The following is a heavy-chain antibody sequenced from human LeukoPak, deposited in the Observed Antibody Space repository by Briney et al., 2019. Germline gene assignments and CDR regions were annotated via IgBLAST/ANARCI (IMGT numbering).Heavy chain of an antibody. D-gene: IGHD3-16*02. J-gene: IGHJ4*02. CDR3: AKGAITFGGVIVQYFDY. V-gene: IGHV3-23*01. Sequence: GGSLRLSCAASGFTFSSYAMSWVRQAPGKGLEWVSAISGSGGSTYYADSVKGRFTISRDNSKNTLYLQMNSLRAEDTAVYYCAKGAITFGGVIVQYFDYWGQGTLVTVSS. CDR1: GFTFSSYA. CDR2: ISGSGGST.